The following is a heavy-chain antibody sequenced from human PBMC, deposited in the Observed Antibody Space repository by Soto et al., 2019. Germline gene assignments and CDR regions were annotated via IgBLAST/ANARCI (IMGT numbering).Heavy chain of an antibody. J-gene: IGHJ6*02. D-gene: IGHD2-15*01. Sequence: GGSLRLSCAASGFTFSSYSMNWARQAPGKGLEWVSYISSSSSTIYYADSVKGRFTISRDNSKNTLYLQMNSLRAEDTAVYYCAKDSVSGGTLPLDYYYYYGMDVWGQGTTVTVSS. V-gene: IGHV3-48*01. CDR3: AKDSVSGGTLPLDYYYYYGMDV. CDR1: GFTFSSYS. CDR2: ISSSSSTI.